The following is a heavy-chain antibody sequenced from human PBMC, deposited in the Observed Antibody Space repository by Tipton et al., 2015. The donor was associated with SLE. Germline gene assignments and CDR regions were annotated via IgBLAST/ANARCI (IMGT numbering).Heavy chain of an antibody. V-gene: IGHV4-34*01. Sequence: TLSLTCAVYGGSFSGYYWSWIRQPPGKGLEWIGEINHSGSTNYNPSLKSRVTISLDTSKNQFSLKLSSVTAADTAVYYCARQGQWLYRDWFDPWGQGTLVTVSS. J-gene: IGHJ5*02. D-gene: IGHD6-19*01. CDR3: ARQGQWLYRDWFDP. CDR1: GGSFSGYY. CDR2: INHSGST.